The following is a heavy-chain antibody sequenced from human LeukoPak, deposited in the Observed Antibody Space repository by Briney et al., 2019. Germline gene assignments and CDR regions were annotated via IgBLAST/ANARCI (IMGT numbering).Heavy chain of an antibody. CDR2: ISSSSSYI. Sequence: GGSLRLSCAASGFTFSSYGMNWVRQAPGKGLEWVSSISSSSSYIYYADSVKGRFTISRDNAKNSLYLQMNSLRAEDTAVYYCARDKIVPGVCAFDIWGQGTMVTVSS. D-gene: IGHD2-8*01. CDR1: GFTFSSYG. V-gene: IGHV3-21*01. CDR3: ARDKIVPGVCAFDI. J-gene: IGHJ3*02.